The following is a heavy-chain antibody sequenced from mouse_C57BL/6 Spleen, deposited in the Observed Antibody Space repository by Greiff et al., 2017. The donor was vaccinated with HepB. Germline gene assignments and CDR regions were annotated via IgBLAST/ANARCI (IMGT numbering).Heavy chain of an antibody. CDR2: IYPGSGST. CDR1: GYTFTSYW. CDR3: ARWSNYPFDY. J-gene: IGHJ2*01. Sequence: QVHVKQSGAELVKPGASVKMSCKASGYTFTSYWITWVKQRPGQSLEWIGDIYPGSGSTNYNEKFKSKATLTVDTSSSTAYMQLSSLTSEDSAVYYCARWSNYPFDYWGQGTTLTVSS. V-gene: IGHV1-55*01. D-gene: IGHD2-5*01.